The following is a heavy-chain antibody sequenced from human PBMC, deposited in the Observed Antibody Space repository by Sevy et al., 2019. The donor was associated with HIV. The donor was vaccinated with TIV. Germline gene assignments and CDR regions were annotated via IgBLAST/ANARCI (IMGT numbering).Heavy chain of an antibody. Sequence: SETLSLTCAVYGESFSSYYWSWIRQSPGKGLEWIGEINDSGTTNYHPSLKSRVSISADTSKNQFSLKLTSVTAADTGVYYCAVRRRVVIPGVVRRRDQFFFYGMAVWGQGTTVTVSS. CDR3: AVRRRVVIPGVVRRRDQFFFYGMAV. J-gene: IGHJ6*02. D-gene: IGHD2-2*01. CDR2: INDSGTT. CDR1: GESFSSYY. V-gene: IGHV4-34*01.